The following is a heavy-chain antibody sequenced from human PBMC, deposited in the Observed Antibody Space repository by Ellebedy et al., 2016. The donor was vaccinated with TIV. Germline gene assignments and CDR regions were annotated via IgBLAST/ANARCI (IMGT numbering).Heavy chain of an antibody. D-gene: IGHD1-26*01. CDR2: IKQDGSAK. Sequence: GESLKISCAASGFTFTRDYMSWVRQAPGKGLEWVANIKQDGSAKYYIDSVKGRFTISRDNAKNTLYLQMNSLRAEDTAVYYCGRGGTYAVYWGQGTLVTVSS. J-gene: IGHJ4*02. CDR3: GRGGTYAVY. CDR1: GFTFTRDY. V-gene: IGHV3-7*01.